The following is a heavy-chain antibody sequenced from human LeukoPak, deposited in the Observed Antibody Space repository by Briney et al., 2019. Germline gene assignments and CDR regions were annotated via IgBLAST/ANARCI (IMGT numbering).Heavy chain of an antibody. CDR2: ISGSGGST. D-gene: IGHD3-22*01. V-gene: IGHV3-23*01. Sequence: GWSLRLSCAASGFTFSSYAMSWVRQAPGKGLEWVSAISGSGGSTYYADSVKGRFTISRDNSKNTLYLQMNSLRAEDTAVYYCAKDSVYYYDSSGSNFDYWGQGTLVTVSS. CDR3: AKDSVYYYDSSGSNFDY. J-gene: IGHJ4*02. CDR1: GFTFSSYA.